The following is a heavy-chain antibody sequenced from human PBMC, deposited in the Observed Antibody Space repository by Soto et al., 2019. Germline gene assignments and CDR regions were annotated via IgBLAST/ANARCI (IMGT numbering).Heavy chain of an antibody. Sequence: QVKLVQSASEVKKPGASVKVSCKTSGYTFSSYAIIWVRQAPGQGLEWMGWISGYNGHTNYAHTLQGRVTMTTDTSTSTAYMELRTRRSDDTAVYYCARGDYGRKVWGQGTLVTVSS. CDR1: GYTFSSYA. J-gene: IGHJ4*02. CDR3: ARGDYGRKV. CDR2: ISGYNGHT. D-gene: IGHD4-17*01. V-gene: IGHV1-18*01.